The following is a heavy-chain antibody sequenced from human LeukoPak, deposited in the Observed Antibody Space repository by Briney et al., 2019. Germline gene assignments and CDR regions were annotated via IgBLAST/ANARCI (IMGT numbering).Heavy chain of an antibody. D-gene: IGHD1-26*01. CDR2: ISYDGSNK. V-gene: IGHV3-30-3*01. J-gene: IGHJ5*02. Sequence: PGRSLRLSCAASGFTFSSYAMHWVRQAPGKGLEWVAVISYDGSNKYYADSVKGRFTISRDNSKNTLYLQMNSLRAEDTAVYYCARSGYSGSYYSLGRLNHWGQGTLVTVSS. CDR1: GFTFSSYA. CDR3: ARSGYSGSYYSLGRLNH.